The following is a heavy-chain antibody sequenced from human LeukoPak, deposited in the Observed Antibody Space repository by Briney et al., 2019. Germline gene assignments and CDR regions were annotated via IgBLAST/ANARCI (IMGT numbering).Heavy chain of an antibody. CDR2: ISRHGGST. CDR1: AFTFDDYA. CDR3: AKDPTLYSSGWYYYYGMDV. J-gene: IGHJ6*02. D-gene: IGHD6-19*01. Sequence: GGSLRLSCAPSAFTFDDYAIHWVRQAPGKVLKWVSPISRHGGSTYYADSVKGRFTISRDNSKNSLYLQMNSLRTEDTALYYCAKDPTLYSSGWYYYYGMDVWGQGTTVTVSS. V-gene: IGHV3-43*02.